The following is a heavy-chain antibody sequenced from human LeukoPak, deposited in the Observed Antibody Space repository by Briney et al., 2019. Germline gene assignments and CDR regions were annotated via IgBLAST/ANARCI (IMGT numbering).Heavy chain of an antibody. V-gene: IGHV4-4*07. CDR2: IYTSGST. D-gene: IGHD3-22*01. Sequence: SETLSLTCTVSGGSISSYYWSWIRQPAGKGLEWIGRIYTSGSTNYNPSLKSRVTMSVDTSKNQFSLKLSSVTAADTAVYYCARASYYYDSSGYWRHSDYYYYYMDVWGKGTTVTISS. CDR1: GGSISSYY. J-gene: IGHJ6*03. CDR3: ARASYYYDSSGYWRHSDYYYYYMDV.